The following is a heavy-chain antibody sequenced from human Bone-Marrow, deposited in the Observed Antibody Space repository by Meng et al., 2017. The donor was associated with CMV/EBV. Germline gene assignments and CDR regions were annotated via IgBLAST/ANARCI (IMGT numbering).Heavy chain of an antibody. Sequence: GESLKISCAASGFTVSTTYMSWVRQAPGKGLEWVSVIYSGGNTNYADSVTGRFTISRDNSKNTLYLQMNSLRAEDTAVYYCARSSNPRGLAWFGELDQKYGMDVWGQGTTVTCYS. CDR3: ARSSNPRGLAWFGELDQKYGMDV. V-gene: IGHV3-53*01. D-gene: IGHD3-10*01. CDR1: GFTVSTTY. J-gene: IGHJ6*01. CDR2: IYSGGNT.